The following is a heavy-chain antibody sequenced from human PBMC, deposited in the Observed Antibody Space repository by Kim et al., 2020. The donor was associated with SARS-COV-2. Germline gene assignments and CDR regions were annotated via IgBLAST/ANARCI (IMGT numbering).Heavy chain of an antibody. J-gene: IGHJ6*01. Sequence: SETLSLTCTVSGCSIRSGDYYWTWIRQSPGKGLEWIGCVSNSGSAYYIPSLNTRLAMSVDTSKNQFSLELSSVTAADTAVYYCARDTSHFDDSGYYYGIDVWGQGTTVTVSS. CDR3: ARDTSHFDDSGYYYGIDV. D-gene: IGHD3-3*01. V-gene: IGHV4-30-4*01. CDR1: GCSIRSGDYY. CDR2: VSNSGSA.